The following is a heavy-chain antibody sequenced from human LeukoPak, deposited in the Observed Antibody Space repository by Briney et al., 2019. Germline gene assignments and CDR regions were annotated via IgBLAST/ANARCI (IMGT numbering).Heavy chain of an antibody. CDR1: GGSISSSSYY. Sequence: SETLSLTCTVSGGSISSSSYYWGWIRQPPGKGLEWIGSIYYSGSTYYNPSLKSRVTISVDTSKNQFSLKLSSVTAADTAVYYCARHGLHRAGYNWFDPWGQGTLVTVSS. CDR3: ARHGLHRAGYNWFDP. V-gene: IGHV4-39*01. J-gene: IGHJ5*02. CDR2: IYYSGST. D-gene: IGHD3/OR15-3a*01.